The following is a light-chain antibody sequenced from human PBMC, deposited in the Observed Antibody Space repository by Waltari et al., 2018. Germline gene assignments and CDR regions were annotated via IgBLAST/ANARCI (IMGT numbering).Light chain of an antibody. CDR1: SSNIGSNT. J-gene: IGLJ1*01. Sequence: QPALTQPPSVSGTPGQTVTISCSGSSSNIGSNTVNWYQVLPGSAPRLVIHNNNQRPSDVPARFSGSKSGTSASLVISGLQSEDEADYYCGGWDDTLTGPYVFGSGTKVIVL. CDR3: GGWDDTLTGPYV. V-gene: IGLV1-44*01. CDR2: NNN.